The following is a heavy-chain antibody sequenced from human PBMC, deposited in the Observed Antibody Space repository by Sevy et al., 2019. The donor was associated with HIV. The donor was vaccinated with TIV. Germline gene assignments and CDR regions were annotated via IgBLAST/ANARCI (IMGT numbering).Heavy chain of an antibody. J-gene: IGHJ4*02. D-gene: IGHD6-19*01. CDR3: ARGGGNGWYYFDY. CDR1: GGTFSSYG. Sequence: ASVKVSCKASGGTFSSYGISWVRQAPGQGLEWLGGIIPSLGTVNYAQKFQGRVTITADESTKTAYMELSSVRSEDTAVYYCARGGGNGWYYFDYWGQETLVTVSS. V-gene: IGHV1-69*13. CDR2: IIPSLGTV.